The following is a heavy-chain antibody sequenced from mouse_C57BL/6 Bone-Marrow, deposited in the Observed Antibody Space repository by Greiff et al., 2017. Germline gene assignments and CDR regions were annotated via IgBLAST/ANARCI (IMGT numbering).Heavy chain of an antibody. D-gene: IGHD3-2*02. CDR1: GYTFTSYG. V-gene: IGHV1-81*01. Sequence: VQLQQSGAELARPGASVKLSCKASGYTFTSYGISWVKQRTGQGLEWIGEIYPRSGNTYYNEKFKGKATLTADKSSSTAYMELRSLTSEDSAVYLCARRDSSGYVGYWGQGTTLTVSS. CDR2: IYPRSGNT. J-gene: IGHJ2*01. CDR3: ARRDSSGYVGY.